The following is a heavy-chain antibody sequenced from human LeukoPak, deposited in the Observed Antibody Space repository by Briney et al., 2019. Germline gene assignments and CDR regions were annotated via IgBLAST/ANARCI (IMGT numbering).Heavy chain of an antibody. CDR3: ARLATNGGYGY. CDR2: ISSSSSTI. J-gene: IGHJ4*02. D-gene: IGHD5-12*01. CDR1: GFTFSSYS. V-gene: IGHV3-48*01. Sequence: GGSLRLSCAASGFTFSSYSMNWVRQAPGKGLEWVSYISSSSSTIYYADSVKGRFTISRDNAKNSLYLQMNSLRAEDTAVYYCARLATNGGYGYWGQGTLVTVSS.